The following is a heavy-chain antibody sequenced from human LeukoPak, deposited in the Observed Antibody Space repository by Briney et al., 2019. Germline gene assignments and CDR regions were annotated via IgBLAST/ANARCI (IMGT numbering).Heavy chain of an antibody. D-gene: IGHD3-9*01. CDR1: GYTLTELS. J-gene: IGHJ6*02. CDR3: ATADYDILTGYSYYGMDV. V-gene: IGHV1-24*01. Sequence: ASVKVSCKVSGYTLTELSMHWVRQAPGKGLEWMGGFDPEDGETIYAQKFQGRVTMTGDTSTDTAYMELSSLRSEDTAVYYCATADYDILTGYSYYGMDVWDQGTTVTVSS. CDR2: FDPEDGET.